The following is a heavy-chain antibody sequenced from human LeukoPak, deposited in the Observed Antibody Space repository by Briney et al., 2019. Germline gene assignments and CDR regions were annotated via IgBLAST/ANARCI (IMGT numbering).Heavy chain of an antibody. CDR2: ISGSGGST. V-gene: IGHV3-23*01. J-gene: IGHJ4*02. Sequence: GGSLRLSCAASGFTFSSYAMSWVRQAPGKGLEWVSAISGSGGSTYCADSVKGRFTISRDNSKNTLYLQMNSLRAEDTAVYYCARDKKQLVPLYYFDYWGQGTLVTVSS. CDR3: ARDKKQLVPLYYFDY. D-gene: IGHD6-13*01. CDR1: GFTFSSYA.